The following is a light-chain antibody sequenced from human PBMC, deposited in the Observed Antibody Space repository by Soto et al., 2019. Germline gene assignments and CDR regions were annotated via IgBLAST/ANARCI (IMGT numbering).Light chain of an antibody. CDR3: SSYTSSSTLV. CDR1: SSDVGGYNY. J-gene: IGLJ2*01. CDR2: DDD. Sequence: QSALTQPASVSGSPGQSITISCTGTSSDVGGYNYVSWYQQHPGKAPKLMIYDDDSRPSGVSNRFSGSKSGNTASLTISGLQAEDEADYYCSSYTSSSTLVFGGGTKLTVL. V-gene: IGLV2-14*01.